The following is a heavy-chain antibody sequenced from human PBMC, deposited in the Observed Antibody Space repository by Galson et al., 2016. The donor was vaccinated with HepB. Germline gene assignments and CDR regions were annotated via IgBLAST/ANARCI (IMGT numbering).Heavy chain of an antibody. CDR3: ARDFYDGSCHYMDY. V-gene: IGHV3-72*01. Sequence: SLRLSCAASRFTFSDHYIDWVRQAPGKGLEWVGRSRDKAHSYTTEYAASVKGRFAISRDESENSLYLQMNSLKTEDTAVYYCARDFYDGSCHYMDYWGRGTLVTVSS. J-gene: IGHJ4*02. CDR2: SRDKAHSYTT. CDR1: RFTFSDHY. D-gene: IGHD2/OR15-2a*01.